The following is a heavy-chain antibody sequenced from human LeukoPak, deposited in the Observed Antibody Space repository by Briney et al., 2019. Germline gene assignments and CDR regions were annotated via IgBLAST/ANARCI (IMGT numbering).Heavy chain of an antibody. Sequence: SETLSLTCAVYGGSFSGYYWSWIRQPPGKGLEWIGEINHSGSTNYNPALKSRVTISVDTSQNQFSLKVNSVTAADTAVYYCARGDCSSTICYSPMDVWGKGTTVTVSS. D-gene: IGHD2-2*01. CDR2: INHSGST. CDR3: ARGDCSSTICYSPMDV. J-gene: IGHJ6*03. CDR1: GGSFSGYY. V-gene: IGHV4-34*01.